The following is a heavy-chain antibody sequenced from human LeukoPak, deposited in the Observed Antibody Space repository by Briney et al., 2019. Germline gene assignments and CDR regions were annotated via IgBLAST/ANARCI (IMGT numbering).Heavy chain of an antibody. V-gene: IGHV4-4*02. J-gene: IGHJ6*03. Sequence: SETLSLTCAVSGGSISSAYWWSWVRQPPGKGLEWIGEIYHSGSTNYNPSLKSRVTISVDTSNNQFSLKLRSVTAADTAVYFCARGRFGEPSSRNYYYYFYMDVWGKGTTVTISS. D-gene: IGHD3-10*01. CDR1: GGSISSAYW. CDR3: ARGRFGEPSSRNYYYYFYMDV. CDR2: IYHSGST.